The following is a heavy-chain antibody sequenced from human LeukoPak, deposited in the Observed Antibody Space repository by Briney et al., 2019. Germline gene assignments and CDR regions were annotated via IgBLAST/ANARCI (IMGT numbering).Heavy chain of an antibody. D-gene: IGHD3-10*01. J-gene: IGHJ4*02. CDR3: ARDRWLGELSSNFDY. Sequence: GGSLRLSCAASGFTFSSYWMSWVRQAPGKGLEWVANIKQDGSEKYYVDSVKGRFTISRDNAKNSLYLQMNSLRAEDTAVYYCARDRWLGELSSNFDYWGQGTLVTVSS. CDR2: IKQDGSEK. V-gene: IGHV3-7*01. CDR1: GFTFSSYW.